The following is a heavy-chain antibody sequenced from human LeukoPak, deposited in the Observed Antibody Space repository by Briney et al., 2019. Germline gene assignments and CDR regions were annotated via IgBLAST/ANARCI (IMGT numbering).Heavy chain of an antibody. D-gene: IGHD1-14*01. CDR3: ARRVRSADHRCDY. Sequence: SETLSLTCTVSGGSISTTNYYWGWIRQPPGKGLEWIGTIYYSGNTYYNPSLKSRVTISVDTSKNQFSLQVTSVTAADTAVYYCARRVRSADHRCDYWGQGTLVTVSS. CDR1: GGSISTTNYY. J-gene: IGHJ4*02. CDR2: IYYSGNT. V-gene: IGHV4-39*07.